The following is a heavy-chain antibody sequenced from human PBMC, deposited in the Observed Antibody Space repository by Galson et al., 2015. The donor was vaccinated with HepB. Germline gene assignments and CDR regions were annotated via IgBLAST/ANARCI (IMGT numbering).Heavy chain of an antibody. CDR3: ARMTTIVVVPAASDYWYFDL. V-gene: IGHV3-11*03. CDR1: GFTFSDYY. D-gene: IGHD2-2*01. Sequence: SLRLSCAASGFTFSDYYMSWIRQAPGKGLEWVSYISSSSSYTNYADSVKGRFTISRDNAKNSLYLQMNSLRAEDTAVYYCARMTTIVVVPAASDYWYFDLWGRGTLVTVSS. CDR2: ISSSSSYT. J-gene: IGHJ2*01.